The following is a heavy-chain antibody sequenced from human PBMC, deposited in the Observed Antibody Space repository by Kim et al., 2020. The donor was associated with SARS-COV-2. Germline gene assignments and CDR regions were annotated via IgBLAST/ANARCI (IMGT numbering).Heavy chain of an antibody. CDR3: ARDRGYGDDTFDY. D-gene: IGHD4-17*01. V-gene: IGHV1-18*01. CDR2: VGAYNGDT. Sequence: ASVKVSCKASGYTYTSYGISWVRQAPGQGLEWLGWVGAYNGDTNYAQNLQGRGTLTTDTSTSTAFLELRSLRSDDTAVYFCARDRGYGDDTFDYWGQGTLVTVSS. CDR1: GYTYTSYG. J-gene: IGHJ4*02.